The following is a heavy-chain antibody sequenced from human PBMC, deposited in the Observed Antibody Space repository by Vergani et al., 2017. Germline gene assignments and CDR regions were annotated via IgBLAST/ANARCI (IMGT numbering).Heavy chain of an antibody. D-gene: IGHD2-2*01. CDR1: GDSMNTYY. CDR2: IYDSGDT. J-gene: IGHJ3*02. V-gene: IGHV4-59*08. Sequence: QVQLQESGPGLVKPSETLSLTCSVSGDSMNTYYWTWIRQPPGKGLEWIGYIYDSGDTKYNPSLKSRVTMSLDTSKNQFSLKLSSVTAADTAVYYCARGSDQLLRPFDIWGQGTMVTVSS. CDR3: ARGSDQLLRPFDI.